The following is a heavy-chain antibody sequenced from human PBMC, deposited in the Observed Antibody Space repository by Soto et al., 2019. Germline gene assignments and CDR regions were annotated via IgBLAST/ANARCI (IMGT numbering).Heavy chain of an antibody. CDR1: GGSISSSSYY. J-gene: IGHJ4*02. Sequence: PSETLSLTCTVSGGSISSSSYYWGWIRQPPGKGLEWIGSIYYSGSTYYSPSLKSRVTISVDTSKNQFSLKLSSVTAADTAVYYCASYYYGSGSYYHKGLDYWGQGTLVTVSS. CDR2: IYYSGST. D-gene: IGHD3-10*01. V-gene: IGHV4-39*01. CDR3: ASYYYGSGSYYHKGLDY.